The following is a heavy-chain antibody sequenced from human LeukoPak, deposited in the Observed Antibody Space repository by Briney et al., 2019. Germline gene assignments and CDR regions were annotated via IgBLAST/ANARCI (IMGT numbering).Heavy chain of an antibody. D-gene: IGHD4-17*01. V-gene: IGHV1-58*02. CDR3: AAHGRYYGHLPDY. Sequence: TSVKVSCKASRFTFTSSAMQWVRQARGQRFEWIGWIVVGSGNTNYAQKFQERVTITRDMSTSTAYMELSSLRSEDTAVYYCAAHGRYYGHLPDYWGQGTLVTVSS. J-gene: IGHJ4*02. CDR2: IVVGSGNT. CDR1: RFTFTSSA.